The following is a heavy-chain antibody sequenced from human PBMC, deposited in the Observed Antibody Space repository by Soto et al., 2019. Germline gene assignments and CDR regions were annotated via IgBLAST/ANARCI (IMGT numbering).Heavy chain of an antibody. J-gene: IGHJ4*02. D-gene: IGHD3-10*01. V-gene: IGHV1-2*02. CDR3: GKGRSGEVGVFY. Sequence: QVQLVQSGAEVKKSGASVKVSCKASGYSFTGYYIHWVRQAPGQVPEWMGGISPTSGVTKYAQKFQGRGAMTRAASISTIYMELTNLSPDDTAVDYCGKGRSGEVGVFYWGQGTRVTVFS. CDR1: GYSFTGYY. CDR2: ISPTSGVT.